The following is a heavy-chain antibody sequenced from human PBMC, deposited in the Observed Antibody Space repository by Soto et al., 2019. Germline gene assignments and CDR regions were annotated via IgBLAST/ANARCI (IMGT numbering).Heavy chain of an antibody. Sequence: PGGSLRLSCAASGFTFSNYALTWVRQAPGKGLEWVSAVSGSGGSTYYADSVKGRFTISRDNSKNTLYLQMNSLSAEDTAVYYCAKPLWLNDAFYIWGQGTMVTVSS. CDR2: VSGSGGST. J-gene: IGHJ3*02. D-gene: IGHD6-19*01. V-gene: IGHV3-23*01. CDR3: AKPLWLNDAFYI. CDR1: GFTFSNYA.